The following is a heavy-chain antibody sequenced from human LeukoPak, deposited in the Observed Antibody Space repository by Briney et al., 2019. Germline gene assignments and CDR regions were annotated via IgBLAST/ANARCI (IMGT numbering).Heavy chain of an antibody. V-gene: IGHV3-21*01. CDR2: ISSSSSYI. CDR1: GFTFSSYS. D-gene: IGHD3-22*01. Sequence: GGSLRLSCAASGFTFSSYSMNWVRQAPGKGLEWVSSISSSSSYIYYADSVKGRFTISRDNAKNSLYLQMNSLRAEDTAVYYCATLKNYYDSSGPIRDYWGQGTLVTVSS. CDR3: ATLKNYYDSSGPIRDY. J-gene: IGHJ4*02.